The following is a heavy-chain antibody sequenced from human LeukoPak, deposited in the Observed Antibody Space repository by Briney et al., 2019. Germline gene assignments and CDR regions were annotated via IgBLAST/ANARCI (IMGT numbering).Heavy chain of an antibody. CDR3: ARDDFDY. CDR1: GLTFSSYW. CDR2: IKQDGSDK. V-gene: IGHV3-7*01. J-gene: IGHJ4*02. Sequence: GGSLRLSCAASGLTFSSYWMSWVRQSPGKGLEWVANIKQDGSDKFYVDSVKGRFTISRDNAQNSLYLQMNSLRAEDTAVYYCARDDFDYWGQGTLVTVSS.